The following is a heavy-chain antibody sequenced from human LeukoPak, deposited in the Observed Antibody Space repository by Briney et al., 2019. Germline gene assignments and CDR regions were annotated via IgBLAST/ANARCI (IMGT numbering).Heavy chain of an antibody. J-gene: IGHJ4*02. CDR3: ARAITIAYYYGSGSYTYYFDY. CDR2: IYYSGRT. Sequence: SQTLSLTCTVSGGSISSGGYYWSWIRQHPGKGLEWIGYIYYSGRTYYNPSLKSRVTISVDTSKNQFSLKLSSVTAADTAVYYCARAITIAYYYGSGSYTYYFDYWGQGTLVTVSS. D-gene: IGHD3-10*01. CDR1: GGSISSGGYY. V-gene: IGHV4-31*03.